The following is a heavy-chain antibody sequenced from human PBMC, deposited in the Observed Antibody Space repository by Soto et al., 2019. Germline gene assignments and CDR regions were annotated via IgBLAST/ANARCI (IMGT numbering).Heavy chain of an antibody. CDR2: ISSSTSYV. D-gene: IGHD2-2*01. CDR1: GFTFSRYG. CDR3: ARDPSEGRVGNWFES. Sequence: EVQLVESGGGLVKPGGSLRLSCAASGFTFSRYGMNWLRQAPAKGLEWVASISSSTSYVYYADSVKGRFSTSRDNAKNILYLEMYGLRTEDTAVYYCARDPSEGRVGNWFESWGQGTLVTVSS. V-gene: IGHV3-21*02. J-gene: IGHJ5*01.